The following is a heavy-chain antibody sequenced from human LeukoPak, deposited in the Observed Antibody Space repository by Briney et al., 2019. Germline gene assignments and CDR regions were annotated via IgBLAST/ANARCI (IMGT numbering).Heavy chain of an antibody. CDR3: AKDQGRTMYYDFWSGLGY. V-gene: IGHV3-7*03. J-gene: IGHJ4*02. CDR2: IKQDGSEK. CDR1: GFTFSSYW. D-gene: IGHD3-3*01. Sequence: PGGSLRLSCAASGFTFSSYWMSWVRQAPGKGLEWVANIKQDGSEKYYVDSVKGRFTISRDNSKNTLYLQMNSLRAEDTAVYYCAKDQGRTMYYDFWSGLGYWGQGTLVTVSS.